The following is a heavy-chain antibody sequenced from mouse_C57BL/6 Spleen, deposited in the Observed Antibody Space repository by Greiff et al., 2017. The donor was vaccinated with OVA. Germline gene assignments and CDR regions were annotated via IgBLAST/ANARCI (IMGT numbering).Heavy chain of an antibody. J-gene: IGHJ2*01. CDR3: TSPVYYYGSSPYYFDY. CDR1: GYTFTDYE. D-gene: IGHD1-1*01. V-gene: IGHV1-15*01. Sequence: VQLQQSGAELVRPGASVTLSCKASGYTFTDYEMHWVKQTPVHGLEWIGAIDPETGGTAYNQKFKGKAILTADKSSSTAYMELRSLTSEDSAVYYCTSPVYYYGSSPYYFDYWGQGTTLTVSS. CDR2: IDPETGGT.